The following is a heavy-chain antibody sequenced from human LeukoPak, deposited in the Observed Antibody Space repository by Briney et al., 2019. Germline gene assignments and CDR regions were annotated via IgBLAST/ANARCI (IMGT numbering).Heavy chain of an antibody. J-gene: IGHJ6*03. CDR1: GFNVGSYF. D-gene: IGHD5-24*01. Sequence: GGSLRLSCTASGFNVGSYFMSWVRQAPGKGLEWVSVIYIGEVTYYADSVRDRFIISRDTSKNTLYLQMNSLRAEDTAVYHCGRGDYHNYYMDVWGKGTTVTVSS. CDR3: GRGDYHNYYMDV. V-gene: IGHV3-66*01. CDR2: IYIGEVT.